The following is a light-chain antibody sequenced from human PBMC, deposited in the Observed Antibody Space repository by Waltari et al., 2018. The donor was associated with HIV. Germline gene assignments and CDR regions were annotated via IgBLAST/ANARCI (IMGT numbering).Light chain of an antibody. V-gene: IGLV1-44*01. J-gene: IGLJ2*01. CDR3: AAWDDSLNGVV. CDR1: SSNIGSNT. CDR2: SNN. Sequence: QSVLTQPPSASGTPGQRVTISSPGSSSNIGSNTVNWYQQLPGTAPKPLIYSNNQRPSGVPDRFSGSKSGTSASLAISGLQSEDEADYYCAAWDDSLNGVVFGGGTKLTVL.